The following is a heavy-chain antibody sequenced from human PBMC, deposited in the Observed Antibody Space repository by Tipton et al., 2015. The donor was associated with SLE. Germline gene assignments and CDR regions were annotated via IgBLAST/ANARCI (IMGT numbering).Heavy chain of an antibody. J-gene: IGHJ2*01. CDR2: IYHGGST. CDR1: GDSITSYNW. CDR3: ARASSSWPYWYFDL. D-gene: IGHD6-13*01. Sequence: TLSLTCAVSGDSITSYNWYNWVRQPPGKGLEWIGEIYHGGSTNYNPSLKSRVDMSMDKSKNQFSLKLSSVTAADTAVYYCARASSSWPYWYFDLWGRGTLVTVSS. V-gene: IGHV4-4*02.